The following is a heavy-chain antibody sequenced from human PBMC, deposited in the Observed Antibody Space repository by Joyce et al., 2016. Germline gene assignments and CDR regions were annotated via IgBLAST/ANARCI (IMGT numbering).Heavy chain of an antibody. CDR1: GFSVRAYS. CDR3: ARDGPPAGPDVDY. J-gene: IGHJ4*02. D-gene: IGHD2-2*01. V-gene: IGHV3-48*01. Sequence: EVQLVESGGGLAQPGGSLRLTCAAAGFSVRAYSMQWVRQAPGKGLEWISYIGSDIYYADSVKGRFTVSRDYGQNSLFLEMNSLRAEDTAVYYCARDGPPAGPDVDYWGQGTLVIVSS. CDR2: IGSDI.